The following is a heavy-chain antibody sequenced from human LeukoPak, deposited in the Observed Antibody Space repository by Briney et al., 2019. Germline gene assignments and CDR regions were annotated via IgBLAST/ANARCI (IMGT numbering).Heavy chain of an antibody. V-gene: IGHV3-48*01. CDR3: ARGYYYGSGSYFDY. D-gene: IGHD3-10*01. J-gene: IGHJ4*02. Sequence: AGGSLRLSCAASGFTFSSYSMNWVRQAPGKELEWVSYISSSSSTIYYADSVKGRFTISRDNAKNSLYLQINSLRAEDTAVYYCARGYYYGSGSYFDYWGQGTLVTVSS. CDR1: GFTFSSYS. CDR2: ISSSSSTI.